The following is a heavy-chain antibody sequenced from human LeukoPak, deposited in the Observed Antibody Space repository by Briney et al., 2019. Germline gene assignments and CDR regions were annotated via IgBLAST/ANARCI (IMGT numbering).Heavy chain of an antibody. Sequence: SETLSLTCAVYGGSFIGYYWSWIRQPPGKGLEWIGEINHSGSTNYNPSLKSRVTISVDTSKNQFSMKLSSVTAADTAVYYCASLYNCNYADYWGQGTLVTVSS. D-gene: IGHD1-20*01. J-gene: IGHJ4*02. CDR2: INHSGST. V-gene: IGHV4-34*01. CDR1: GGSFIGYY. CDR3: ASLYNCNYADY.